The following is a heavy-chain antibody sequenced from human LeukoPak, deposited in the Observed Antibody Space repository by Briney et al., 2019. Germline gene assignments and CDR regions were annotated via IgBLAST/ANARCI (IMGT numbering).Heavy chain of an antibody. J-gene: IGHJ4*02. Sequence: GGSLRLSCAASGFTFSSYSMNWVRQAPGKGLEWVSSISSSSSYIYYADSVKGRFTISRDNAKDSLYLQMNSLRAEDTAVYYCARDDERAAAGTDYWGQGTLVTVSS. CDR3: ARDDERAAAGTDY. V-gene: IGHV3-21*01. D-gene: IGHD6-13*01. CDR2: ISSSSSYI. CDR1: GFTFSSYS.